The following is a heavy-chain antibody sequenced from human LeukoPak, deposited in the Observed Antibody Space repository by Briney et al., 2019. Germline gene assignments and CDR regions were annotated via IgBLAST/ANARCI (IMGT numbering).Heavy chain of an antibody. CDR3: AKDLEWEPIDSYYYGMDV. CDR1: GFTFSSYS. CDR2: ISYDGSNK. J-gene: IGHJ6*02. V-gene: IGHV3-30*18. Sequence: GGSLRLSCAASGFTFSSYSMNWVRQAPGKGLEWVAVISYDGSNKYYADSVKGRFTISRDNSKNTLYLQMNSLRAEDTAVYYCAKDLEWEPIDSYYYGMDVWGQGTTVTVSS. D-gene: IGHD1-26*01.